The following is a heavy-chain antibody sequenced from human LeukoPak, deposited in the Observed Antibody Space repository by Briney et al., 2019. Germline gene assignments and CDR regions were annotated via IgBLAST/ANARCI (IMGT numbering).Heavy chain of an antibody. CDR2: ISSSSSAI. J-gene: IGHJ4*02. Sequence: GGSLRLSCATSGFTFSSYSMHWVRQAPGKGLEWVSYISSSSSAIKYADSLKGRFTIYRDNAKNSLYLQMNSLRDKDTAVYYCARDLYYGFDYWGQGTLVSVSS. CDR1: GFTFSSYS. V-gene: IGHV3-48*02. CDR3: ARDLYYGFDY. D-gene: IGHD1-26*01.